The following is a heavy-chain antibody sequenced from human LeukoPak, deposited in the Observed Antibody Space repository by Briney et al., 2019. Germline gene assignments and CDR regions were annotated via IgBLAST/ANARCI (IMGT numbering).Heavy chain of an antibody. CDR3: ARDGGCSSTSCPYYYYGMDV. D-gene: IGHD2-2*01. V-gene: IGHV4-4*07. J-gene: IGHJ6*02. CDR2: IYTSGST. Sequence: PSKTLSLTCTVSGGSISSYYWSWIRQPAGKGLEWIGCIYTSGSTNYNPSLKSRVTMSVDTSKNQFSLKLSSVTAADTAVYYCARDGGCSSTSCPYYYYGMDVWGQGTTVTVSS. CDR1: GGSISSYY.